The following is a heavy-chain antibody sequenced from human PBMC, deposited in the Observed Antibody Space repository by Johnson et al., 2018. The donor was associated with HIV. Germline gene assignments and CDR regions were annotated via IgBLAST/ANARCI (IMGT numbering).Heavy chain of an antibody. V-gene: IGHV3-30-3*01. CDR2: ISYDGSNK. CDR3: AREGGQWLVLVDAFDI. J-gene: IGHJ3*02. D-gene: IGHD6-19*01. Sequence: QVLLVESGGGVVQPGRSLRLSCAASGFTFSSYAMHWVRQAPGKGLEWVAVISYDGSNKYYADSVKVRFTISRDNSKNTRYLKMNSLRAEETAVYYCAREGGQWLVLVDAFDIWGQGTMVTVSS. CDR1: GFTFSSYA.